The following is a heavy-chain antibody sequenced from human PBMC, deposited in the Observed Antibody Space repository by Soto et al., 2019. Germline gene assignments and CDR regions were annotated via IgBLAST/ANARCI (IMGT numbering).Heavy chain of an antibody. CDR2: INRDGSST. CDR3: ARDPAPIGWYDY. J-gene: IGHJ4*02. Sequence: LRLSCAASGFTLSSYWMHWVRQAPGKGLEWVSRINRDGSSTSYADSVKGRFTISRDSAKNTLYLQMNSLRAEDTAVYYCARDPAPIGWYDYWGQGTLVTVSS. CDR1: GFTLSSYW. D-gene: IGHD6-19*01. V-gene: IGHV3-74*01.